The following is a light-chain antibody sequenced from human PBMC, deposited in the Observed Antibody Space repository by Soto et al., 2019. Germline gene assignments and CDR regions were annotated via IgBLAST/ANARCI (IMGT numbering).Light chain of an antibody. J-gene: IGLJ3*02. Sequence: QSVLIQPPSASGTPGQRVSVSCSGTTSNIGRNSVNWYQQLPGTAPKLLICTNNQRPSGVPDRFSGSKSGTSASLAITGLQSEDEADYYCATWDDSLNGPVFGGGTKLTVL. V-gene: IGLV1-44*01. CDR3: ATWDDSLNGPV. CDR2: TNN. CDR1: TSNIGRNS.